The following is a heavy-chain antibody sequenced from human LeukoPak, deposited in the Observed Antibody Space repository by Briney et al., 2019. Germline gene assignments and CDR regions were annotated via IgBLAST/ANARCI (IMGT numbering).Heavy chain of an antibody. J-gene: IGHJ3*01. Sequence: GGSLRLSCAGSGFTFSSYAMSWVRQAPGKGLEWVSAISGSGGRTYYADSVKGRFTISRDNSKNTLFLQMNSLRAEDTAVYYCAKGWLWYSSFVWGQGTMLTVSS. V-gene: IGHV3-23*01. CDR2: ISGSGGRT. CDR3: AKGWLWYSSFV. CDR1: GFTFSSYA. D-gene: IGHD6-13*01.